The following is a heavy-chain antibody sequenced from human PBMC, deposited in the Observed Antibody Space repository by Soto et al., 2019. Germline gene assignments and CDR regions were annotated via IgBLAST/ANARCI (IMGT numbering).Heavy chain of an antibody. Sequence: QVQLVQSEAEVKKPGSSVKVSCKASGYTFTSYGISWVRQAPGQGLEWMGWISAYNGNTNYAQKLQGRVTMTTDTSTSTAYMELRSLRSDDTAVYYCARDHQSRDYDFWSGYPNWFDPWGQGTLVTVSS. J-gene: IGHJ5*02. CDR1: GYTFTSYG. V-gene: IGHV1-18*01. CDR2: ISAYNGNT. D-gene: IGHD3-3*01. CDR3: ARDHQSRDYDFWSGYPNWFDP.